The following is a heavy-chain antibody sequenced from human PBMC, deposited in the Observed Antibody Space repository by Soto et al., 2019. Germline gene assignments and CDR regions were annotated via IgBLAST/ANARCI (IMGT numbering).Heavy chain of an antibody. CDR1: GFTFHEYA. CDR3: AKDISLRGWVYLVVEY. J-gene: IGHJ4*02. D-gene: IGHD6-13*01. V-gene: IGHV3-9*01. CDR2: ISSDGDTI. Sequence: EVQLIESGGGWVQPGTSLRVSCAASGFTFHEYAMHWVRQAPGKGLEWVSGISSDGDTIAYADSVQGRFTVFRDNAKNSLYLQMNSLRAEDTALYYCAKDISLRGWVYLVVEYWGQGTLVTVSP.